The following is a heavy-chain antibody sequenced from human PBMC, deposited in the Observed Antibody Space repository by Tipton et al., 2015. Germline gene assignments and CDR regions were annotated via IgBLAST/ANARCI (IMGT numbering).Heavy chain of an antibody. J-gene: IGHJ4*02. CDR2: INHSGNT. Sequence: TLSLTCTVSGDSINSYYWNWIRQPPGKGLEWIGEINHSGNTKYNPSFKSRVNISVDASKNHFSLKMKSVTAADTAVYYCARGRRIIRYLDEWGQGSLVTVSS. V-gene: IGHV4-34*01. D-gene: IGHD3-9*01. CDR3: ARGRRIIRYLDE. CDR1: GDSINSYY.